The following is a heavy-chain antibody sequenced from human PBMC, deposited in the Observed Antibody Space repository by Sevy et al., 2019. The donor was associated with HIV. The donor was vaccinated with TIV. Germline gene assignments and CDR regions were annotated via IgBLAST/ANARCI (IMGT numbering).Heavy chain of an antibody. Sequence: ASVKVSCKVSGYSVSDLSIHWVRQAPGKGLEWMGGYDPEDGEKIYAQKFQGRVTMTAETSTDTAYMELSSVRSEDTAVYYCATSPDYYDSSRDAFDIWGQGTMVTVSS. CDR1: GYSVSDLS. V-gene: IGHV1-24*01. D-gene: IGHD3-22*01. CDR2: YDPEDGEK. CDR3: ATSPDYYDSSRDAFDI. J-gene: IGHJ3*02.